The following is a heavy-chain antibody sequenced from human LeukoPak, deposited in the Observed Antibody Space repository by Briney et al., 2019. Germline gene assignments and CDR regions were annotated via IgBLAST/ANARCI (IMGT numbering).Heavy chain of an antibody. CDR2: ITPSGGT. CDR1: GYTFTSYA. Sequence: GASVKVSCKASGYTFTSYAIHWVRQAPGQGLEWMGWITPSGGTNYQQKFQGRVAITWDTSITTAYMDLSRLTSDDTDVYYCARDRYGDGFAHLDYWGQGALVTVSS. V-gene: IGHV1-2*02. J-gene: IGHJ4*02. D-gene: IGHD5-24*01. CDR3: ARDRYGDGFAHLDY.